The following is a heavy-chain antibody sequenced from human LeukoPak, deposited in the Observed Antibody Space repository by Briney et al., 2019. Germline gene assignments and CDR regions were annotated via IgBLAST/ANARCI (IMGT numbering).Heavy chain of an antibody. V-gene: IGHV4-34*01. Sequence: SETLSLTCAVYGGSFSGYYWSWIRQPPGKGLEWIGEINHSGSTNYNPSLKSRVTISVGTSKNQFSLKLSSVTAADTAVYYCARGWMEDTAMVTGAFDIWGQGTMVTVSS. CDR3: ARGWMEDTAMVTGAFDI. J-gene: IGHJ3*02. CDR1: GGSFSGYY. CDR2: INHSGST. D-gene: IGHD5-18*01.